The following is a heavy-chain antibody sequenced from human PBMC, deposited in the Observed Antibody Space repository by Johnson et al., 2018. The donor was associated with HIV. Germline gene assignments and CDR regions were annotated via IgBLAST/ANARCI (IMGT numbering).Heavy chain of an antibody. CDR3: ARSWAYYYALTDAFDI. D-gene: IGHD3-10*01. J-gene: IGHJ3*02. V-gene: IGHV3-11*04. CDR1: GFTFSDYY. CDR2: ISSSGSTI. Sequence: QVQLVESGGGLVKPGGSLRLSCAASGFTFSDYYMSWIRQAPGRGLEWVSYISSSGSTIYYADSVKGRFTISRDNAQNSLYLQMNSLRAEDTAVYYCARSWAYYYALTDAFDIWGQGTMVTVSS.